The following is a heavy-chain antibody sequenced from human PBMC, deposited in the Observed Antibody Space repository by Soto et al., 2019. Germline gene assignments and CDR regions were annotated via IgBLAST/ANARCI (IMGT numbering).Heavy chain of an antibody. Sequence: GGSLRLSCAASGFTVSSNYMSWVRQAPGKGLEWVSVIYSGGSTYYADSVKGRFTISRDNSKNTLYLQMNSLRAEDTAVYYCASSIAAAGALTTYFDYWGQGTLVTVSS. D-gene: IGHD6-13*01. J-gene: IGHJ4*02. CDR2: IYSGGST. CDR1: GFTVSSNY. CDR3: ASSIAAAGALTTYFDY. V-gene: IGHV3-53*01.